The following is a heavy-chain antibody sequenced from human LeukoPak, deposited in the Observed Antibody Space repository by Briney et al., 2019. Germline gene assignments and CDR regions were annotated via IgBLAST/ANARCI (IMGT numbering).Heavy chain of an antibody. CDR2: VSGGGSST. CDR3: AKAGRYYYVDV. Sequence: GGSLRLSCAASGFIFSTYAMIWVRQAPGKGLEWVSGVSGGGSSTYYADSVKGRFTISRDNSKNTLYLQMNSLRAEDTAVYYCAKAGRYYYVDVWGQGTTVTVSS. J-gene: IGHJ6*02. V-gene: IGHV3-23*01. CDR1: GFIFSTYA. D-gene: IGHD3-16*01.